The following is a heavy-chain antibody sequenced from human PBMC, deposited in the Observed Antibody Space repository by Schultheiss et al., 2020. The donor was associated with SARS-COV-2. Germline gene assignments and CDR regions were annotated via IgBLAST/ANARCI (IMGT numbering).Heavy chain of an antibody. Sequence: GGSLRLSCAASGFTFSSYAMHWVRQAPGKGLEWVAVISYDGSNKYYADSVKGRFTISRDNSKNTLYLQMNSLGAEDTALYYCAKYLWSTTPYFDYWGQGTLVTVSS. CDR3: AKYLWSTTPYFDY. V-gene: IGHV3-30*14. J-gene: IGHJ4*02. CDR2: ISYDGSNK. CDR1: GFTFSSYA. D-gene: IGHD1-1*01.